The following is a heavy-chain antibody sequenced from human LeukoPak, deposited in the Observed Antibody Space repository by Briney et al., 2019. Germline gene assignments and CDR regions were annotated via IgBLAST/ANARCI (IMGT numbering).Heavy chain of an antibody. CDR3: ARLGRSKGSGWYYDY. V-gene: IGHV1-2*02. CDR2: INPNSGGT. Sequence: ASVKVSCKASGYTFTGYYMHWVRQAPGQGLEWMAWINPNSGGTNYAQKFQGRVTMTRDTSISTAYMELSRLRSDDTAVYYCARLGRSKGSGWYYDYWGQGTLVTVSS. J-gene: IGHJ4*02. D-gene: IGHD6-19*01. CDR1: GYTFTGYY.